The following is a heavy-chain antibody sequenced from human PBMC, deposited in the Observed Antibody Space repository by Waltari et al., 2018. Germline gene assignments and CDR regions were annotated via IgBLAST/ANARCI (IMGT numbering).Heavy chain of an antibody. CDR2: ISTTGGYI. Sequence: DVQLMESGGGLVKPGGSLRLSCAASGFPFGIYNMNWVRQAPGKGLEWVSSISTTGGYIHYADSVKGRFTISRDNAKSSLYLQMNSLRDEDTAVYYCARGGWGFYLDLWGQGALVTVSS. V-gene: IGHV3-21*01. D-gene: IGHD7-27*01. CDR3: ARGGWGFYLDL. J-gene: IGHJ5*02. CDR1: GFPFGIYN.